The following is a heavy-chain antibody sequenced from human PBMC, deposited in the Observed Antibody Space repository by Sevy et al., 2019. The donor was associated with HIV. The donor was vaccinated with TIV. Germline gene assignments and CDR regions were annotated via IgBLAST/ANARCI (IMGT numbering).Heavy chain of an antibody. J-gene: IGHJ6*02. CDR3: ASLLYGSGSYRGYFYYGMDV. D-gene: IGHD3-10*01. CDR2: IYYSGST. Sequence: SETLSLTCTVSGGSISSGDYYWSWIRQPPGKGLEWIGYIYYSGSTYYNPSLKSRVTISVDTSKNQFSLKLSSVTAADTAMYYCASLLYGSGSYRGYFYYGMDVWGQGTTVTVSS. CDR1: GGSISSGDYY. V-gene: IGHV4-30-4*01.